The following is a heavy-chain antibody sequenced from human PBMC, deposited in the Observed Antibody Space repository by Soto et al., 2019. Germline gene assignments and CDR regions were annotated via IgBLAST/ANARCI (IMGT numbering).Heavy chain of an antibody. Sequence: PGGSLRLSCAASGFTFNIYAMSWVRQAPGKGLEWVSAISGSGGGTYYADSVKGRFTISRDNSKNTLYLQMNSLRAEDTAVYYCAKDGSSGWSYDAFDIWGQGTMVTVSS. CDR3: AKDGSSGWSYDAFDI. CDR1: GFTFNIYA. D-gene: IGHD6-19*01. V-gene: IGHV3-23*01. CDR2: ISGSGGGT. J-gene: IGHJ3*02.